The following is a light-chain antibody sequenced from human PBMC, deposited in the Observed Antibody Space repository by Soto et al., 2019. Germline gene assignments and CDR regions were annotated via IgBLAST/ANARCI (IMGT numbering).Light chain of an antibody. Sequence: EIVLTQSPGTLSLSPGERATLSCSASQTVTSSYLAWCQQKPGQAPRLLIYGASNRATGIPDRFSGSGSGTDFTLTISRLEPEDFAVYYCQQYGSSGTFGQGTKVDIK. CDR2: GAS. CDR1: QTVTSSY. J-gene: IGKJ1*01. V-gene: IGKV3-20*01. CDR3: QQYGSSGT.